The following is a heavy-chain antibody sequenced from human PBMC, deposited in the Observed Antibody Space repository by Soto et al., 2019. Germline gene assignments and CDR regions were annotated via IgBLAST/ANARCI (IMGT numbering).Heavy chain of an antibody. CDR2: IYYSGST. J-gene: IGHJ3*02. CDR1: GGSISSGGYY. V-gene: IGHV4-31*03. CDR3: ASQRLIRDAFDI. Sequence: QVQLQESGPGLVKPSQTLSLTCTVSGGSISSGGYYWSWIRQHPGKGLEWIGYIYYSGSTYYNPSLERRVTISVDTSKNQFSLKLSSVTAADTAVYYCASQRLIRDAFDIWGQGTMVTVSS. D-gene: IGHD2-21*01.